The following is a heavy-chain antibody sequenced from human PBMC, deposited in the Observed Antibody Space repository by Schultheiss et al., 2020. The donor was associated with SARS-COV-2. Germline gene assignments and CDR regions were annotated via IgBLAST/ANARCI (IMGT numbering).Heavy chain of an antibody. CDR3: ARGFSDSSGWYILGDWFDP. V-gene: IGHV1-2*02. CDR1: GYTFTGYY. CDR2: INPNSGGT. D-gene: IGHD6-19*01. J-gene: IGHJ5*02. Sequence: ASVKVSCKASGYTFTGYYMHWVRQAPGQGLEWMGWINPNSGGTNYAQKFQGRVTMTRDTSISTAYMELSGLRSDDTALYYCARGFSDSSGWYILGDWFDPWGQGTLVTVSS.